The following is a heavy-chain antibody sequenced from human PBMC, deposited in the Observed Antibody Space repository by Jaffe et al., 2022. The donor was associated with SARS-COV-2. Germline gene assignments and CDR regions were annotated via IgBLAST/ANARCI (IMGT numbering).Heavy chain of an antibody. CDR2: IGASGSDI. V-gene: IGHV3-48*02. CDR1: GFIFSGFS. Sequence: DVQLVESGGGLEQTGGSLRLSCAASGFIFSGFSMNWVRQAPGKGLEWISYIGASGSDISYADSVKGRFTISRDNVRNSLFLQMNSLRDEDTAVYYCARTGVTFFDHWGQGALVTVSS. CDR3: ARTGVTFFDH. J-gene: IGHJ4*02. D-gene: IGHD2-21*02.